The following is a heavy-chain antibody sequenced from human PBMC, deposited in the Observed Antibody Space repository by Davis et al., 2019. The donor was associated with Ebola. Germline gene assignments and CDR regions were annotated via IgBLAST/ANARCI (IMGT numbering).Heavy chain of an antibody. D-gene: IGHD1-26*01. J-gene: IGHJ4*02. CDR1: GYTFTGYY. CDR2: INPNSGGT. V-gene: IGHV1-2*04. Sequence: ASVKVSCKASGYTFTGYYMHWVRQAPGQGLEWMGWINPNSGGTNYAQKFQGWVTMTRDTSISTAYMELSRLRSDDTAVYYGAGGGGSSKRTMGYWGQGTLVTVSS. CDR3: AGGGGSSKRTMGY.